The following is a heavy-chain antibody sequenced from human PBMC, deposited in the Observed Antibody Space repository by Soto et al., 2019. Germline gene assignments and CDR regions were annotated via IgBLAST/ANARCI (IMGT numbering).Heavy chain of an antibody. Sequence: GGSLRLSCAASGFTFSSYAMSWVRQAPGKGLEWVSAISGSGGSTYYADSVKGRFAISRDNSKNTLYLQMNSLRAEDTAVYYCAKDQVVPAAMPLVVAATSFGYWGQGTLVTVSS. CDR2: ISGSGGST. V-gene: IGHV3-23*01. D-gene: IGHD2-2*01. CDR1: GFTFSSYA. CDR3: AKDQVVPAAMPLVVAATSFGY. J-gene: IGHJ4*02.